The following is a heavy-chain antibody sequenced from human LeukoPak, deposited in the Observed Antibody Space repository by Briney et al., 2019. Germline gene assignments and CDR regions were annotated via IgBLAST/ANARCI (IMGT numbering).Heavy chain of an antibody. D-gene: IGHD2-15*01. CDR3: ARESCSGGSCYFDY. V-gene: IGHV3-66*02. Sequence: GGSLRLSCAASGFTVSSNYMSWVRQAPGKGLEWVSVIYSGGSTYYADSVKGRFTISRDNFKNTLYLQMNSLRAEDTAVYYCARESCSGGSCYFDYWGQGTLVTVSS. CDR1: GFTVSSNY. J-gene: IGHJ4*02. CDR2: IYSGGST.